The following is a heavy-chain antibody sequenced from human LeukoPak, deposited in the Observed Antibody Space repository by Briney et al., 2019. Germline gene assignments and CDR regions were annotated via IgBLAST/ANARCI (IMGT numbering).Heavy chain of an antibody. J-gene: IGHJ4*02. V-gene: IGHV3-53*01. CDR1: GFTVSSNY. D-gene: IGHD6-19*01. CDR3: ARAHQYSSGPWGFDY. CDR2: IYSGGST. Sequence: GGSLRLSCAASGFTVSSNYMSWVRQAPGKGLEWVSVIYSGGSTYYADSVKGRFTIFRDNSKNTLYLQMNSLRAEDTAVYYCARAHQYSSGPWGFDYWGQGTLVTVSS.